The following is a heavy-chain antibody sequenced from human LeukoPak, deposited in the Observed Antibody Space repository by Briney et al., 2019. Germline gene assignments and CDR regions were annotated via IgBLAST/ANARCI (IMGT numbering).Heavy chain of an antibody. J-gene: IGHJ4*02. V-gene: IGHV1-2*02. CDR3: ARHGSGLDS. CDR1: GYIFTDSY. CDR2: INPNGGGT. D-gene: IGHD6-25*01. Sequence: ASVKVSCKASGYIFTDSYLHWVRQAPGQGLEWMGWINPNGGGTNYAQKYQTRVTMTRDTSISMVYMELSRLTSDDTAVYYCARHGSGLDSWGQGTLITVSS.